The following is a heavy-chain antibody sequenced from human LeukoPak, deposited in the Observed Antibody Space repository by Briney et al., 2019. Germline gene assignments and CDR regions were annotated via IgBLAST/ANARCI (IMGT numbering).Heavy chain of an antibody. J-gene: IGHJ4*02. D-gene: IGHD1-14*01. CDR3: ATDPAGIGSESY. CDR2: IKKDGSDK. V-gene: IGHV3-7*01. CDR1: GFTFTNYW. Sequence: GGSLRLSCVISGFTFTNYWMSWVRQAPGKGLEWVANIKKDGSDKYYVDSVEGRFTISRGNAKNALYLQMNRLRVEDTAVYYCATDPAGIGSESYWGQGTLVTVSS.